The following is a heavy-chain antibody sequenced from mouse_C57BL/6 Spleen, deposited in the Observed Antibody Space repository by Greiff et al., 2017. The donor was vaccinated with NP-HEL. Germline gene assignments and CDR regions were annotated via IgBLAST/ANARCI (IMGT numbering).Heavy chain of an antibody. D-gene: IGHD1-1*01. CDR1: GYSFTGYY. J-gene: IGHJ2*01. CDR3: ARSRGIYYGSSYYYFDY. V-gene: IGHV1-42*01. CDR2: INPSTGGT. Sequence: EVQVVESGPELVKPGASVKISCKASGYSFTGYYMNWVKQSPEKSLEWIGEINPSTGGTTYNQKFKAKATLTVAKSSSTAYMQLKSLTSEDSAVYYCARSRGIYYGSSYYYFDYWGQGTTLTVSS.